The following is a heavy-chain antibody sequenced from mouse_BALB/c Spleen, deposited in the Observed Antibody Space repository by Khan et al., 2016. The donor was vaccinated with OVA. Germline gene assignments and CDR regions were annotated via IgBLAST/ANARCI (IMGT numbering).Heavy chain of an antibody. CDR2: ISTYYGDA. Sequence: QVQLQQSGAELVRPGVSAKISCKGSGYTFTDFTMHWMKQSQGKSLEWIGVISTYYGDATYNQKFKGKATMTVDKSSSTAYMELARLTSEDSAIYYGAGGGGGDRFVYWGQGTLVTVSA. CDR3: AGGGGGDRFVY. CDR1: GYTFTDFT. V-gene: IGHV1S137*01. J-gene: IGHJ3*01.